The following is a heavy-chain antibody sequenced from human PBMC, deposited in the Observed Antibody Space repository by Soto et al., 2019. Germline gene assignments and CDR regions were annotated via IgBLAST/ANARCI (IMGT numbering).Heavy chain of an antibody. J-gene: IGHJ5*02. D-gene: IGHD1-26*01. CDR3: PTAIVEARFAP. CDR2: IKSKTDGGTT. V-gene: IGHV3-15*01. Sequence: GGSLRLSCAASGFTFNNAWMSWVRQAPGKGLEWVGRIKSKTDGGTTDYAAPVKGRFSISRDDSKNTVYLQMNSLKTEDTAVYYCPTAIVEARFAPWGQGTLVTVSS. CDR1: GFTFNNAW.